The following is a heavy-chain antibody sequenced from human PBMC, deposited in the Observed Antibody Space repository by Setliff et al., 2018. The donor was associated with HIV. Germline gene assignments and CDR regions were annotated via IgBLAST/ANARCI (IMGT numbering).Heavy chain of an antibody. J-gene: IGHJ1*01. CDR3: ATDPGYSSTWYSESFQH. CDR1: GYTLTELS. CDR2: ISAFDGNT. V-gene: IGHV1-18*01. D-gene: IGHD6-13*01. Sequence: ASVKVSCKISGYTLTELSIHWVRQAPGKGLEWMGWISAFDGNTNFEQKLQDRITMTTDTSTSTAYMELRSLRSDDTAMYYCATDPGYSSTWYSESFQHWGQGTVVTVSS.